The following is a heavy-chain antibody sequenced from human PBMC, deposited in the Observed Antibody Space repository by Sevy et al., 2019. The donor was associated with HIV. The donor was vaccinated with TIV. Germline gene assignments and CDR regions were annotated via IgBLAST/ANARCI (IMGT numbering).Heavy chain of an antibody. J-gene: IGHJ4*02. V-gene: IGHV3-33*06. CDR2: IWFNGSNK. CDR1: GFTFSSYG. CDR3: AKQISYQGYFDY. Sequence: GGSLRLSCAASGFTFSSYGMHWVRQAPGKGLEWVALIWFNGSNKYYADSVKGRFTISRDNSKNTLYLQMNSLRAEDTGVYYCAKQISYQGYFDYWGQGTLVTVSS. D-gene: IGHD3-16*02.